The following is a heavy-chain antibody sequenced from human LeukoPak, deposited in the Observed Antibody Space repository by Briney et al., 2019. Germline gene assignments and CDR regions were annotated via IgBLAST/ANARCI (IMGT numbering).Heavy chain of an antibody. J-gene: IGHJ4*02. CDR3: AKDMHYYDSSRYSPLDY. CDR1: GFTFSSYG. D-gene: IGHD3-22*01. CDR2: IRYDGSNK. Sequence: GGSLRLSCAASGFTFSSYGMHWVRQAPGKGLEWVAFIRYDGSNKYYADSVKGRFTISRDNSKNTLYLQMNSLRAEDTAVYYCAKDMHYYDSSRYSPLDYWGQGTLVTVSS. V-gene: IGHV3-30*02.